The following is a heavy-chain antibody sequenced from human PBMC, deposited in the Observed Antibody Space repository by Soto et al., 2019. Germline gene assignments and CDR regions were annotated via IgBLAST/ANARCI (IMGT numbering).Heavy chain of an antibody. CDR3: AIYCSSTSCYNDY. CDR1: GGSFSGYY. CDR2: INHSGST. Sequence: SETLSLTCAVYGGSFSGYYWSWIRQPPGKGLEWIGEINHSGSTNYNPSLKSRVTLSVDTSKNQFSLKLSSVTAADTAVYYCAIYCSSTSCYNDYWGQGTLVTVSS. V-gene: IGHV4-34*01. J-gene: IGHJ4*02. D-gene: IGHD2-2*02.